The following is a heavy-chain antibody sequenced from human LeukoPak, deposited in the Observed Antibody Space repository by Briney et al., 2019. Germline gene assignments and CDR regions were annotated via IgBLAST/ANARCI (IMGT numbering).Heavy chain of an antibody. D-gene: IGHD6-13*01. J-gene: IGHJ4*02. V-gene: IGHV3-53*01. CDR2: IYGGGST. CDR1: GFTVSSNY. CDR3: ARTISSNWYYFDY. Sequence: GGSLRLSCAASGFTVSSNYMSWVRQAPGKGLEWVSIIYGGGSTYYADSVKGRFTIPRDNSKNTLYLQMNSLRAEDTAVYYCARTISSNWYYFDYWGQGTLVTVSS.